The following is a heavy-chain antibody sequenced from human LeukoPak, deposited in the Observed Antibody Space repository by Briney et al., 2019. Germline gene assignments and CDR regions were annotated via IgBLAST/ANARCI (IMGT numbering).Heavy chain of an antibody. CDR1: GYTFTGYY. Sequence: ASVSVSCKASGYTFTGYYMHWVRQAPGQGLEWMGWINPNSGGTNYAQKFQGRVTMTRDRAISTAYMEVSRLRSDDTAVYYCARDSELLWFGEFGDYWGQGTLVTVSS. CDR3: ARDSELLWFGEFGDY. J-gene: IGHJ4*02. D-gene: IGHD3-10*01. V-gene: IGHV1-2*02. CDR2: INPNSGGT.